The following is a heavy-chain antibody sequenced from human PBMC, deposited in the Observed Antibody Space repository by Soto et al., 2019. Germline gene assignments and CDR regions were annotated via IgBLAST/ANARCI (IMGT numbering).Heavy chain of an antibody. J-gene: IGHJ6*02. D-gene: IGHD2-2*01. CDR3: THCSSTSCYRGMDV. Sequence: GASVKVSCKASGYTFTGFYMHWVRQAPGQGLEWMGWTNPNSGGTNYAQKFQGWVTMTRDTSISTVYMELSRLRFDDTAVYYCTHCSSTSCYRGMDVWGQGTTVTVSS. CDR2: TNPNSGGT. V-gene: IGHV1-2*04. CDR1: GYTFTGFY.